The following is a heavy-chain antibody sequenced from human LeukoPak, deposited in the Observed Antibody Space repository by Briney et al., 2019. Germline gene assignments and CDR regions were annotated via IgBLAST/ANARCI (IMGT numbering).Heavy chain of an antibody. D-gene: IGHD6-13*01. CDR1: GYTFTSYA. CDR2: INAGNGNT. Sequence: ASVKVSCKASGYTFTSYAMHWVRQAPGQRLEWMGWINAGNGNTKYSQKFQGRVTITRDTSASTAYMVLSSLRSEDTAVYYCARESPIAAAGTRYYYYGMDIWGKGTTVTASS. CDR3: ARESPIAAAGTRYYYYGMDI. J-gene: IGHJ6*04. V-gene: IGHV1-3*01.